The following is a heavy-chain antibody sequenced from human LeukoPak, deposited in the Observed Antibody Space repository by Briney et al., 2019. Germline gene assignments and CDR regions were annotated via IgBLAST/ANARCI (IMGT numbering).Heavy chain of an antibody. CDR1: GFTFSSYS. D-gene: IGHD3-22*01. J-gene: IGHJ4*02. Sequence: PGGSLRLSCAASGFTFSSYSMNWVRQAPGKGLEWVSSISSSSSYIYYADSVKGRFTISRDNAKNSLYLQMNSLRAEDTAVYYCASLPPDYYDSSGAFDYWGQGTLVTVSS. V-gene: IGHV3-21*01. CDR2: ISSSSSYI. CDR3: ASLPPDYYDSSGAFDY.